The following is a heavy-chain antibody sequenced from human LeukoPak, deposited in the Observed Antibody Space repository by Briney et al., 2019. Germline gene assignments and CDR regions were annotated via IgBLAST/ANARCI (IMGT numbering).Heavy chain of an antibody. CDR1: GFTFSSYW. CDR3: ARPRPGWSSVMPYFDY. V-gene: IGHV3-7*01. CDR2: IKHDGTDK. D-gene: IGHD3-16*01. J-gene: IGHJ4*02. Sequence: GGSLRLSCAASGFTFSSYWMSWVRQAPGKGLEWVANIKHDGTDKYYVDSVKGRFTISRDNAKNSLFLQMNSLRAEDTAVYYCARPRPGWSSVMPYFDYWGQGTLVTVSS.